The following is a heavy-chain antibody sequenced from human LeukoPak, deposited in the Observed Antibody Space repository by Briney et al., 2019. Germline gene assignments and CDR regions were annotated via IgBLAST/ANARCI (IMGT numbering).Heavy chain of an antibody. Sequence: GGSLRLSCAASGFTFSSYAMSWVRQAPGKGLEWVLAISGSGGSTYYADSVKGRFTISRDNSKNTLYLQMNSLRAEDTAVYYCAKDMGPHYDFWSGYLNWGQGTLVTVSS. CDR3: AKDMGPHYDFWSGYLN. J-gene: IGHJ4*02. D-gene: IGHD3-3*01. V-gene: IGHV3-23*01. CDR1: GFTFSSYA. CDR2: ISGSGGST.